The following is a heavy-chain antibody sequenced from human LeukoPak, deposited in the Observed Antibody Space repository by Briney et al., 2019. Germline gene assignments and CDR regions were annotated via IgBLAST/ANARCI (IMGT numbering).Heavy chain of an antibody. CDR2: IHPNNGGT. J-gene: IGHJ3*02. V-gene: IGHV1-2*02. CDR3: AKEGKTSSGNWYGAFDI. CDR1: GYTFTGYY. Sequence: ASVKVSCKASGYTFTGYYVHWVRQAPGQGLEYMGWIHPNNGGTKTTQKFQGRLTMTRDTSITTDFMGLSSLTSDDTAIYYCAKEGKTSSGNWYGAFDIWAKGQLSPSLQ. D-gene: IGHD6-13*01.